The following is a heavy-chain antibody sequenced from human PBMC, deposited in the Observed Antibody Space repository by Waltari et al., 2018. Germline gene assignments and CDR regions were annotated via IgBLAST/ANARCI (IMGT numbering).Heavy chain of an antibody. CDR3: ATPRIAVAGTGLDYYYGMDV. V-gene: IGHV1-24*01. J-gene: IGHJ6*02. CDR1: GYTLTELS. D-gene: IGHD6-19*01. CDR2: FDPENGET. Sequence: QVQLVQSGAEVKEPGASVKVPCKVSGYTLTELSMPWVRQAPGKVLEWMGGFDPENGETSYAQKFQGRITMTEDTSTDTAYMALSSLRSEDTAVYYCATPRIAVAGTGLDYYYGMDVWGQGTTVTVSS.